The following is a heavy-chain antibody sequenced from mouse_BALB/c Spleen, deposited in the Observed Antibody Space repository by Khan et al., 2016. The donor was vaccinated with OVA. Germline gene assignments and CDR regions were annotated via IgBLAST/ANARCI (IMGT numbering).Heavy chain of an antibody. J-gene: IGHJ3*01. CDR2: INPSNGYT. V-gene: IGHV1-4*01. Sequence: VQLQQSGAELARPGTSVKMSCKASGYTFTSYTIHWIKLRPGQGLEWIGYINPSNGYTNYNQKFKDKATLSADKSSTTAYMQLSSLTSDDSAVYNCVREGAYYRNYGWIAYGGQGTLVTVSA. D-gene: IGHD2-5*01. CDR3: VREGAYYRNYGWIAY. CDR1: GYTFTSYT.